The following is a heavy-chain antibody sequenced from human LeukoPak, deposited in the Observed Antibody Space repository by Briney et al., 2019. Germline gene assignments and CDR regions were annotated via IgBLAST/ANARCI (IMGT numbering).Heavy chain of an antibody. J-gene: IGHJ4*02. Sequence: GASVKVSCKASGYTFTDYYMQWLRQAPGQGLEWMGWIHPKTGATNYSHHFQGRLTITRATSITKTYLEVSNLTSDDTAMYYCGRPHRSSSGTDCWGQGTLVTVSS. CDR3: GRPHRSSSGTDC. CDR1: GYTFTDYY. CDR2: IHPKTGAT. D-gene: IGHD6-6*01. V-gene: IGHV1-2*02.